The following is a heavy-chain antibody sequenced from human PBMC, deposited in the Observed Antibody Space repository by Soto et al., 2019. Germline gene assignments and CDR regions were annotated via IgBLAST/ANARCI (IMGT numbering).Heavy chain of an antibody. D-gene: IGHD3-22*01. V-gene: IGHV1-18*01. J-gene: IGHJ3*01. Sequence: QVQLVQSGAEVKKPGASVKVSCKASGYTFTSSGMSWVRQAPGRGLKWMGWISAHTGSSEYAQRFQDRVTMTTDISTSTANMELRMLRSDDTVVYYCARAYFYQGSDSRGYSFDAFDFWGPGTLVTVSS. CDR1: GYTFTSSG. CDR3: ARAYFYQGSDSRGYSFDAFDF. CDR2: ISAHTGSS.